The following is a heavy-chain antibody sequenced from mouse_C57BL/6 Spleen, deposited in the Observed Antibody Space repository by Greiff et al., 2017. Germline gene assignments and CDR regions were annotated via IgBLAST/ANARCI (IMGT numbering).Heavy chain of an antibody. J-gene: IGHJ1*03. Sequence: VQLQQSGAELVKPGASVKISCKASGYAFSSYWMNWVKQRPGKGLEWIGQIYPGDGDTNYNGKFKGKATLTADKSSSTAYMQLSSLTSEDSAVYFCARRELSYWYFDVWGTGTTVTVSS. CDR1: GYAFSSYW. CDR3: ARRELSYWYFDV. CDR2: IYPGDGDT. V-gene: IGHV1-80*01. D-gene: IGHD1-3*01.